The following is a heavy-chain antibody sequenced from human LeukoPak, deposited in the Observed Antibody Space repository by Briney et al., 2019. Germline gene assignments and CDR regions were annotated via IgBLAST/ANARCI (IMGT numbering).Heavy chain of an antibody. D-gene: IGHD3-16*02. CDR2: IGYRGGSI. V-gene: IGHV3-23*01. CDR3: AKSWGYTRPYYNYMDV. CDR1: GFTFSYYA. Sequence: PGGSLRLSCAASGFTFSYYAMSWVRQAPGKGLEWVSIIGYRGGSIYYAHSVQGCFTISRDNSKNTLSLQMHGLRPEDTAVYYCAKSWGYTRPYYNYMDVWGKGTTVTVSS. J-gene: IGHJ6*03.